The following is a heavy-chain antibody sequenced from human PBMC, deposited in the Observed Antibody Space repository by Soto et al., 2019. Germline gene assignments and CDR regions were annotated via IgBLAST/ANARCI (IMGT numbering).Heavy chain of an antibody. CDR3: YQYFES. V-gene: IGHV4-30-4*02. CDR1: GGSISSGDYY. J-gene: IGHJ4*02. Sequence: PSETLSLTCTVSGGSISSGDYYWSWIRQPPGKGLEWIGYIYYSGSTYYNPSLKSRVTISENTLHLQMNSLKSEDTAVYYCSHGYYQYFESWGQGTLVTVSS. CDR2: IYYSGST. D-gene: IGHD2-8*01.